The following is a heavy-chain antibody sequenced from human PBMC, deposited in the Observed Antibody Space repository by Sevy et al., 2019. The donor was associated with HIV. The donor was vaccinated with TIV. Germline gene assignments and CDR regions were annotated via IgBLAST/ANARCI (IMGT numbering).Heavy chain of an antibody. V-gene: IGHV3-48*01. CDR2: ISGSSGTI. J-gene: IGHJ4*02. CDR3: ARGLQYYDRHYCDY. CDR1: GFTFSTYS. Sequence: GGSLRLSCAASGFTFSTYSMNWVRQAPGRGLEWLSYISGSSGTIYYADSVKGRFTISRDNAKNSLFLQMNNLRAEDTAVYYCARGLQYYDRHYCDYWGQGTLVTVSS. D-gene: IGHD3-3*01.